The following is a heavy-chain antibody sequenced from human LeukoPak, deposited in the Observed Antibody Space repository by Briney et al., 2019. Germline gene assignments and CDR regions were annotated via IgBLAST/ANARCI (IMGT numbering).Heavy chain of an antibody. CDR1: GFTFSSYA. J-gene: IGHJ4*02. D-gene: IGHD5-18*01. Sequence: GGSLRLSCAASGFTFSSYAMSWVRQAPGKGLEWVSAISGSGGSTYYADSVKGRFTISRDNSKNTLYLQMNSLRAEETAVYYCATPIVDTAMVKRDFDYWGQGTLVTVSS. CDR3: ATPIVDTAMVKRDFDY. CDR2: ISGSGGST. V-gene: IGHV3-23*01.